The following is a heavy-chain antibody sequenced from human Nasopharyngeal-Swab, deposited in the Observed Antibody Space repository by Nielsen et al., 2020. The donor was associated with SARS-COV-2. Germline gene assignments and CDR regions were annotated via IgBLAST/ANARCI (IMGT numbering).Heavy chain of an antibody. J-gene: IGHJ5*02. V-gene: IGHV3-23*01. Sequence: GESLKISCAASGFTFSSYSMSWLRQAPGKGLEWVSTITGNGDTTYYADSVKGRFTISRDNAKNTLYLQMDSLRAEDTAVYYCAREGLIDPWGPGTLVTVSS. CDR3: AREGLIDP. CDR1: GFTFSSYS. CDR2: ITGNGDTT.